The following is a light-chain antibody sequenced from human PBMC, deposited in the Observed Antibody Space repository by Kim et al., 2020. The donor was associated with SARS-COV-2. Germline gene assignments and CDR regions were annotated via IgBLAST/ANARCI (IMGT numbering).Light chain of an antibody. CDR1: NNDVGSYDL. CDR2: DVN. Sequence: QSALTQPASVSGSPGQSITISCTGTNNDVGSYDLVSWLQQRPGKAPKLMIYDVNKRPSGVSWRFSGSKSGNTASLTISGLQVEDEADYYCCSYAGSHTFYVFGTGTKVTVL. CDR3: CSYAGSHTFYV. V-gene: IGLV2-23*02. J-gene: IGLJ1*01.